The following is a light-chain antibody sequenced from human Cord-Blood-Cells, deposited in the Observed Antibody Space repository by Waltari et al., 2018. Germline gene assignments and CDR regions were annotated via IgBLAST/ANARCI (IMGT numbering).Light chain of an antibody. CDR1: SLRSYY. V-gene: IGLV3-19*01. Sequence: SSELTQDPAVSVALGQTVRITCQGDSLRSYYASWYQPKPGQAPVLVIYGKNNRPSGIPDRFSGSSSGNTASLTITGAQAEDEADYYCNSRDSSGTHVVFGGGTKLTVL. J-gene: IGLJ2*01. CDR3: NSRDSSGTHVV. CDR2: GKN.